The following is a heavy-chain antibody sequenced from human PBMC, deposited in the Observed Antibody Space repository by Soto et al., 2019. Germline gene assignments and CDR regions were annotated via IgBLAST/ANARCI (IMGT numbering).Heavy chain of an antibody. Sequence: SVKVSCKASGGTFSSYAISWVRQAPGQGLAWMGGIIPIFGTANYAQKFQGRVTITADESTTTAYMELSSLRSEDTAVYYCARDLKRYYDSSGYGYYYYGMDVWGQGTTVTVSS. CDR3: ARDLKRYYDSSGYGYYYYGMDV. V-gene: IGHV1-69*13. J-gene: IGHJ6*02. CDR1: GGTFSSYA. CDR2: IIPIFGTA. D-gene: IGHD3-22*01.